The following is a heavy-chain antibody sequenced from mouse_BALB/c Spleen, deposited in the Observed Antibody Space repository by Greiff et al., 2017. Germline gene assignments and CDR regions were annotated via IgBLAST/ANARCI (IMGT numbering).Heavy chain of an antibody. J-gene: IGHJ3*01. V-gene: IGHV1-80*01. CDR1: GYAFSSYW. CDR2: IYPGDGDT. CDR3: ARDGNYESWFSY. Sequence: QVQLQQSGAELVRPGSSVKISCKASGYAFSSYWMNWVKQRPGQGLEWIGQIYPGDGDTNYNGKFKGKATLTADKSSSTAYMQLSSLTSEDSAVYFCARDGNYESWFSYWGQGTLVTVSA. D-gene: IGHD2-1*01.